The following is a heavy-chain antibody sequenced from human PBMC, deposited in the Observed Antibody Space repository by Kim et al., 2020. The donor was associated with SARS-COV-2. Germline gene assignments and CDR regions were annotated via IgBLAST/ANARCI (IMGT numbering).Heavy chain of an antibody. CDR3: ARLGLWFGEPSQDKTIDY. V-gene: IGHV1-3*01. J-gene: IGHJ4*02. Sequence: ASVKVSCKASGYTFTSYAMHWVRQAPGQRLEWMGWINAGNGNTKYSQKFQGRVTITRDTSASTAYMELSSLRSEDTAVYYCARLGLWFGEPSQDKTIDYWGQGTLVTVSS. D-gene: IGHD3-10*01. CDR2: INAGNGNT. CDR1: GYTFTSYA.